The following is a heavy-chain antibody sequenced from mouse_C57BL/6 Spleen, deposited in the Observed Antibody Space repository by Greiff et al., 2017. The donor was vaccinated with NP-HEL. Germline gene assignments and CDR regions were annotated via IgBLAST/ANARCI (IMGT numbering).Heavy chain of an antibody. CDR2: IHPNSGST. D-gene: IGHD1-1*02. V-gene: IGHV1-64*01. J-gene: IGHJ2*01. Sequence: QVQLQQSGAELVKPGASVKLSCKASGYTFTSYWMHWVKQRPGQGLEWIGMIHPNSGSTNYNEKFKSKATLTVDKSSSTAYMQLSSLTSQDSAVYYCARGPLLLWYFDYWGQGTTLTVSS. CDR3: ARGPLLLWYFDY. CDR1: GYTFTSYW.